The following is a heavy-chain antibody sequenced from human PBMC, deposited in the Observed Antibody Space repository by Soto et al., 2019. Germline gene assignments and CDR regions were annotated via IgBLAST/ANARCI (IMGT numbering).Heavy chain of an antibody. CDR3: ARGDYIWGSYRPFFY. Sequence: QVQLQQWGAGLFKPSETLSLTCAVYGGSFSGYYWSWIRQPPGKGLEWIGEINHSGSTNYNPSLKSRVTISVDTSKNQFSLKLSSVTAADTAVYYCARGDYIWGSYRPFFYWGQGTLVTVSS. CDR1: GGSFSGYY. V-gene: IGHV4-34*01. CDR2: INHSGST. J-gene: IGHJ4*02. D-gene: IGHD3-16*02.